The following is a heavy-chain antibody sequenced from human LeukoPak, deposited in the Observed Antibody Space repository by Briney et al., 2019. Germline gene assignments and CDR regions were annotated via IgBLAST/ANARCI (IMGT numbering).Heavy chain of an antibody. J-gene: IGHJ6*03. CDR1: GGSFSGYY. CDR3: ARGYGSSWGHYYYYYYMDV. CDR2: INHSGST. Sequence: SETLSPTCAVYGGSFSGYYWSWIRQPPGKGLEWIGEINHSGSTNYNPSLKSRVTISVDTSKNQFSLKLSSVTAADTAVYYCARGYGSSWGHYYYYYYMDVWGKGTTVTVSS. D-gene: IGHD6-13*01. V-gene: IGHV4-34*01.